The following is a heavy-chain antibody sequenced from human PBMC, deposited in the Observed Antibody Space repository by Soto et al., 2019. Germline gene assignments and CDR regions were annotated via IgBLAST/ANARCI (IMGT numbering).Heavy chain of an antibody. D-gene: IGHD3-22*01. V-gene: IGHV4-39*01. J-gene: IGHJ4*02. CDR3: ARQPYYDTSFDS. Sequence: PSETLSLTCTVSGGSISSSSYYWGWIRQPPGKGLEWIGSIYYSGSTYYNPSLKSRVTISVDTSKNQFSLKLSSVTAADTAVYYWARQPYYDTSFDSWGQGTLVTVSS. CDR2: IYYSGST. CDR1: GGSISSSSYY.